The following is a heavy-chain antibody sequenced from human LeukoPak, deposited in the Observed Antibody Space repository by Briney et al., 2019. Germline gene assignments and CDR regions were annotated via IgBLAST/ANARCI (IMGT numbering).Heavy chain of an antibody. J-gene: IGHJ4*02. CDR3: ARKTTGDQGSYFDY. Sequence: SETLSLTCTVSGGSISSYYWSWIRQPPGKGLEWIGYIYYSGSTNYNPSLKSRVTISVDTSKNQFSLKVSSVTAADTAVYYCARKTTGDQGSYFDYWGQGTLVTVSS. D-gene: IGHD1-1*01. CDR2: IYYSGST. CDR1: GGSISSYY. V-gene: IGHV4-59*01.